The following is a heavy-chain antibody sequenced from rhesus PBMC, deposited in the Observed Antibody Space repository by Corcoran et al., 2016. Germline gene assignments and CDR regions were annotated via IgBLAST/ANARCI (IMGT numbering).Heavy chain of an antibody. V-gene: IGHV4-169*01. J-gene: IGHJ5-2*01. CDR2: IYGRGSST. CDR3: VRPGGIAAAGTIDNSLDV. D-gene: IGHD6-25*01. Sequence: QLQLQESGPGLVKPSETLSVTCAVSGGSISSSYWSWIRQAPGKGLEWIGYIYGRGSSTTANPALTSRVTLSVDTSKNQFSLKLSSVTAADTAVYYCVRPGGIAAAGTIDNSLDVWGLGVLVTVSS. CDR1: GGSISSSY.